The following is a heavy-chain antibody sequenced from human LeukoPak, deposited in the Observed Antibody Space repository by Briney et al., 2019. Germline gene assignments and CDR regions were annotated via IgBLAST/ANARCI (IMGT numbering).Heavy chain of an antibody. CDR1: GFPFRSYA. CDR3: TTFVALRAFDV. CDR2: IGWDSDSK. D-gene: IGHD3-10*02. J-gene: IGHJ3*01. Sequence: GGSLRLSCAASGFPFRSYAMHWVRQAPGKGLEWVSVIGWDSDSKYYLESVKGRFTISRDTSKNTLFLQMSSLTVEDTAVYYCTTFVALRAFDVWGQGTMVTVS. V-gene: IGHV3-64*02.